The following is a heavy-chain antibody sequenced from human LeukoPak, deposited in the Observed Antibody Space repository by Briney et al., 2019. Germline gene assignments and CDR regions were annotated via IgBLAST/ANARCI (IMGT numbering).Heavy chain of an antibody. CDR3: ARVYDDYGAYFDY. CDR2: INHNSGGT. Sequence: ASVKVSCKAAGYTFTCYYMHWVRQAPGQGLEWMGWINHNSGGTNYAQNFQGRVTMTRDTSISTAYMELSRLRSDDTAVYYCARVYDDYGAYFDYWGQGTLVTVSS. CDR1: GYTFTCYY. J-gene: IGHJ4*02. V-gene: IGHV1-2*02. D-gene: IGHD4-17*01.